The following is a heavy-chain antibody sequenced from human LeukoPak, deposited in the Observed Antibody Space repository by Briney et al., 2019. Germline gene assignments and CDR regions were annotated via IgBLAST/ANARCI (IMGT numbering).Heavy chain of an antibody. CDR1: GGTFSSYA. D-gene: IGHD1-26*01. CDR2: IIPIFGTA. CDR3: AIPIVGATRGGAFDI. J-gene: IGHJ3*02. V-gene: IGHV1-69*13. Sequence: ASVKVSCKASGGTFSSYAISWVRQAPGQGLEWMGGIIPIFGTANYAQKFQGRVTITADESTTTAYMELSSLRSEDTAVYYCAIPIVGATRGGAFDIWGQGTMVTVSS.